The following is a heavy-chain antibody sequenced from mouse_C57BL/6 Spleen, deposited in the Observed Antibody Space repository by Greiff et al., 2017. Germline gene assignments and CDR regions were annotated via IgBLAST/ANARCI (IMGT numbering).Heavy chain of an antibody. CDR2: INPNNGGT. D-gene: IGHD4-1*01. J-gene: IGHJ3*01. CDR1: GYTFTDYN. Sequence: EVQVVESGPELVKPGASVKIPCKASGYTFTDYNMDWVKQSHGKSLEWIGDINPNNGGTIYNQKFKGKATLTVDKSSSTAYMELRSLTSEDTAVYYCARRLGAYWGQGTLVTVSA. V-gene: IGHV1-18*01. CDR3: ARRLGAY.